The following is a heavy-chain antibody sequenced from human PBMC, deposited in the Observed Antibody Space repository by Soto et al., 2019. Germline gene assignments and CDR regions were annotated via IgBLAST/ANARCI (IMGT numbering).Heavy chain of an antibody. Sequence: EVQLLEWGGRLVQPGGSLRLSCAASGFTFSSYAMSWVRQAPGKGLEWVSDLSGSGGSTYYADSVKGRFTISRDNSKNTLFLQMNSLRAEDTAVYYCAKGANSGVMATIGLDYWGQGTLVTVSS. CDR1: GFTFSSYA. CDR2: LSGSGGST. CDR3: AKGANSGVMATIGLDY. D-gene: IGHD2-21*01. V-gene: IGHV3-23*01. J-gene: IGHJ4*02.